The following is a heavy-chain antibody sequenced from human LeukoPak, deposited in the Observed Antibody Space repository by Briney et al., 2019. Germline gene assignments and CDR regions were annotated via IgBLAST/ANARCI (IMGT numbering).Heavy chain of an antibody. V-gene: IGHV4-39*01. D-gene: IGHD2-2*01. CDR2: IYYSGST. CDR3: ARQDIVVVPAADYGFDP. CDR1: GGSISSSSYY. J-gene: IGHJ5*02. Sequence: SETLSLTCTVSGGSISSSSYYWGWIRQPPGKGLEWIGSIYYSGSTNYNPSLKSRVTISVDTSKNQFSLKLSSVTAADTAVYYCARQDIVVVPAADYGFDPWGQGTLVTVSS.